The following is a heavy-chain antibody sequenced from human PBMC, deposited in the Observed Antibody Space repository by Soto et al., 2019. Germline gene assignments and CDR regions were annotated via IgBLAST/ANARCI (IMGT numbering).Heavy chain of an antibody. CDR3: ARVNGSGAYYYGMDV. CDR1: GGSISSGGYY. V-gene: IGHV4-31*03. CDR2: IYYSGST. D-gene: IGHD3-10*01. Sequence: SETLSLTCTVSGGSISSGGYYWSWIRQHPGKGLEWIGYIYYSGSTYYNPSLKSRVTISVDTSKNQFSLRLSSVTAANTAVYYCARVNGSGAYYYGMDVWGQGTTVTVSS. J-gene: IGHJ6*01.